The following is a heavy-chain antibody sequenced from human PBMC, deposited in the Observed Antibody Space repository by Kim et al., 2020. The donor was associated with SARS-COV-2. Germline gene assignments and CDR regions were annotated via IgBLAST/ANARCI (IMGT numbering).Heavy chain of an antibody. D-gene: IGHD2-15*01. V-gene: IGHV1-69*01. CDR3: ARVKSSGGSRNYDYYYALVV. CDR2: IIPIYGSS. Sequence: VKVSCKTSGGTLSSYAISWVRQAPGQGLEWMGGIIPIYGSSNYAQNFQGRVTITADESTNTVYMDLRTLKSEDTAVYYCARVKSSGGSRNYDYYYALVVWGQGTTVTVSS. J-gene: IGHJ6*02. CDR1: GGTLSSYA.